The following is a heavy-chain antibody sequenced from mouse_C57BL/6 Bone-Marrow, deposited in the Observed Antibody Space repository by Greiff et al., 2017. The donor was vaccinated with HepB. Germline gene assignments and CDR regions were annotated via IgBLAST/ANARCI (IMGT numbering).Heavy chain of an antibody. J-gene: IGHJ1*03. D-gene: IGHD1-1*01. V-gene: IGHV1-55*01. Sequence: QVQLQQPGAELVKPGASVKMSCKASGYTFTSYWITWVKQRPGQGLEWMGYIYPGSGSTNYNEKFKSKATLTVDTYSSKTYMQLSSLKSEDSAVYYCADYGSSYWYFDVWGTGTTVTVSS. CDR3: ADYGSSYWYFDV. CDR1: GYTFTSYW. CDR2: IYPGSGST.